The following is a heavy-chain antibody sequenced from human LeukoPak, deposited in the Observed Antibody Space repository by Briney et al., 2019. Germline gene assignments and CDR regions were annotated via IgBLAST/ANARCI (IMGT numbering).Heavy chain of an antibody. Sequence: GGSLRLSCAASGFTFSSYWMSWVRQAPGKGLEWVANIKQDGSEKYYVDSVKGRFTISRDNAKSSLYLQMNSLRAEDTAVYYCARPGYYDTSRYWHDCWGQGTLVTVSS. V-gene: IGHV3-7*01. CDR3: ARPGYYDTSRYWHDC. CDR2: IKQDGSEK. CDR1: GFTFSSYW. D-gene: IGHD3-22*01. J-gene: IGHJ4*02.